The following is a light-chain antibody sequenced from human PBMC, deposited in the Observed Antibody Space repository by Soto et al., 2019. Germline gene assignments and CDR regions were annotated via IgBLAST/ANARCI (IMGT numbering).Light chain of an antibody. CDR1: QAVNTR. V-gene: IGKV3D-15*01. CDR3: HQYNNWPPWT. CDR2: LTS. J-gene: IGKJ1*01. Sequence: EIVLTQSPATLSSFPCGRVTLSCRASQAVNTRLAWYQHKPGQAPRLLIYLTSNRAAGIPARFSGSGSGTEFTLTISSLQSEDYAVYYCHQYNNWPPWTFGQGTKVDNK.